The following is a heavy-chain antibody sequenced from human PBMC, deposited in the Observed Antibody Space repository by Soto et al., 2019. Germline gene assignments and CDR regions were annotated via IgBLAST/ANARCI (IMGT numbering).Heavy chain of an antibody. CDR3: AREAFTVSGGTSPVRGGGIDV. Sequence: EGQLVETGGGMIQPGGSLRLSCAASEFTVSSNFMSWVRRAPGRGLEWVSIIYRDGKTFYTDSVRGRFIISRDKSKNTLDLQMNGLRVEDTATYYCAREAFTVSGGTSPVRGGGIDVWGQGTTVTVSS. CDR1: EFTVSSNF. D-gene: IGHD2-15*01. J-gene: IGHJ6*02. CDR2: IYRDGKT. V-gene: IGHV3-53*02.